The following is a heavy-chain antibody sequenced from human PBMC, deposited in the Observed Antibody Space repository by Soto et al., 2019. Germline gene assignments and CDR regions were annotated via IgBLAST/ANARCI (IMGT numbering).Heavy chain of an antibody. Sequence: QVQLVQSGAEVKKPGASVKVSCKASGYTFTSYGISWVRQAPGQGLEWMGWISAYNGNTNYAQKLQGRVTMTTDISTSTAYMELRSLRSDDTAVYYCARDFGSYRCSSTSCPYYYYGMDVWGQGTTVTVSS. CDR2: ISAYNGNT. J-gene: IGHJ6*02. CDR3: ARDFGSYRCSSTSCPYYYYGMDV. CDR1: GYTFTSYG. D-gene: IGHD2-2*01. V-gene: IGHV1-18*01.